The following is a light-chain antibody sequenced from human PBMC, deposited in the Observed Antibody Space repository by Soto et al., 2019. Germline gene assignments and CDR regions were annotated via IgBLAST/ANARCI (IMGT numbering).Light chain of an antibody. CDR3: QQGTDWPPGT. CDR2: DAS. CDR1: QSVSSSH. Sequence: IVLTQSPGTLSLSPGETAALSCRASQSVSSSHLAWYQHKPGQAPRLLIYDASNRATGIPDRFRGSGSGTDFTLTISSLEPEDFALYYCQQGTDWPPGTFGQGTKVDIK. V-gene: IGKV3D-20*02. J-gene: IGKJ1*01.